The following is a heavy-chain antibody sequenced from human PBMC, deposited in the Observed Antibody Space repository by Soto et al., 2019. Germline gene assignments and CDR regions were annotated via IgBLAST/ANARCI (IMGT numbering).Heavy chain of an antibody. V-gene: IGHV3-11*01. J-gene: IGHJ6*02. CDR3: ARGHYGMDV. Sequence: GGSLRLSCAASGFTFSGYYMSWVRQAPGKGLEWISYITPSGSTISYADSVKGRFTISRDNAKNSVYLQMNSLRAEDTAVYYCARGHYGMDVWGQGTTVTVPS. CDR2: ITPSGSTI. CDR1: GFTFSGYY.